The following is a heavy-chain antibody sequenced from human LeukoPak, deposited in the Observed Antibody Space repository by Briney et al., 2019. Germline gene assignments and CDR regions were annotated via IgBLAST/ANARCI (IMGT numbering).Heavy chain of an antibody. D-gene: IGHD5-18*01. CDR2: INPNSGGT. Sequence: GASVKVSCKASGYTFTGYYMHWVRQAPGQGLEWMGRINPNSGGTNYAQKFQGWVTMTRDTSISTAYMELSRLRSDDTAVYYCARSDSYADLPWGYWGQGTLVTVSS. CDR3: ARSDSYADLPWGY. V-gene: IGHV1-2*04. CDR1: GYTFTGYY. J-gene: IGHJ4*02.